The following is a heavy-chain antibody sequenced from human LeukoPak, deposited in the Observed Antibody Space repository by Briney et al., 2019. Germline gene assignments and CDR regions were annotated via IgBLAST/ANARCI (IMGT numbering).Heavy chain of an antibody. CDR2: IYHSGST. J-gene: IGHJ4*02. Sequence: SGTLSLTCAVSGGSISSSNWWSWVRQPPGKGLEWIGEIYHSGSTNYNPSLKSRVTISVDKSKNQFSLKLNSVTAADTAVYYCARDLFYSVSGTYYNVGRVFNYWGQGTLVTVSS. V-gene: IGHV4-4*02. CDR3: ARDLFYSVSGTYYNVGRVFNY. CDR1: GGSISSSNW. D-gene: IGHD3-10*01.